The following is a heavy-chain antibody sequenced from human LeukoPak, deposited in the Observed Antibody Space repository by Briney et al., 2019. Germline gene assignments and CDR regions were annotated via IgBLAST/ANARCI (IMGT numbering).Heavy chain of an antibody. Sequence: GGSLRLSCAASGFTFSSYGMHWVRQAPGKGLEWVAVISYDASNKYYADSVKGRFTISRDNSKNTLYLQMNSLGAEDTAVYYCAKDIAYYDFWSGYTGFDYWGQGTLVTVSS. J-gene: IGHJ4*02. CDR2: ISYDASNK. D-gene: IGHD3-3*01. CDR3: AKDIAYYDFWSGYTGFDY. V-gene: IGHV3-30*18. CDR1: GFTFSSYG.